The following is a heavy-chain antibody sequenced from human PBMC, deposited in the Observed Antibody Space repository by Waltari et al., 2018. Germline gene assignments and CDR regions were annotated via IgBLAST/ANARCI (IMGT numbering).Heavy chain of an antibody. Sequence: QVHLVQSEAEAKKPGASVKVSCKASGYTFTGYDMHWGRQAPGQGLGWMGRINPNSGGTNNAQKFQSRVTMTRETTISTAYMELIRLRSDDTAVYYCARLGSGYHNWSDHWGQGTLVTVSS. CDR2: INPNSGGT. CDR1: GYTFTGYD. V-gene: IGHV1-2*06. D-gene: IGHD3-22*01. J-gene: IGHJ5*02. CDR3: ARLGSGYHNWSDH.